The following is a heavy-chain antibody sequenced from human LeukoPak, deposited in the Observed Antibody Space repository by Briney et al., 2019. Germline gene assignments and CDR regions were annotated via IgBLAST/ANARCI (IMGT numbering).Heavy chain of an antibody. CDR1: GFTFSSYE. D-gene: IGHD3-16*01. Sequence: GGSLRLSCAASGFTFSSYEMNWVRQAPGKGLEWVSVIYGGGTTYYADSVKGRFSISRDNSKNTLYLQMNSLRAEDTAVYYCARRGDYGSAFDLWGQGTMVAVSS. CDR3: ARRGDYGSAFDL. J-gene: IGHJ3*01. CDR2: IYGGGTT. V-gene: IGHV3-66*04.